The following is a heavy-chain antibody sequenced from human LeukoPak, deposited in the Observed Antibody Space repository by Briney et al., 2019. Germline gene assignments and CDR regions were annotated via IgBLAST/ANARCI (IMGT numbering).Heavy chain of an antibody. V-gene: IGHV4-59*08. J-gene: IGHJ4*02. CDR3: ARHRRNYYGTCGSPFDF. CDR2: ISDSGSD. Sequence: SEILSLTCTISGASMSNYYWSWIRQPPGKRPEWMAYISDSGSDIYNPSLKSRVAISVDTSKNQFSLKVTSVTAADTAVYFCARHRRNYYGTCGSPFDFWGQGILVTVSS. CDR1: GASMSNYY. D-gene: IGHD3-10*01.